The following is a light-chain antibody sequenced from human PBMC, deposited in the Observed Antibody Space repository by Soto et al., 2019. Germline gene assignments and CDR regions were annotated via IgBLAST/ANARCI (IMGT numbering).Light chain of an antibody. J-gene: IGKJ4*01. CDR1: QSFRGL. Sequence: EVVLTQAPVTLSLSPGERATLSCRASQSFRGLLAWYQQKPRQAPRLLIYDASNRATGIPARFSGSGSGTDFTLTISSLEPEDFAVYYCQQRSNWPRGFGGGTKVDIK. CDR2: DAS. CDR3: QQRSNWPRG. V-gene: IGKV3-11*01.